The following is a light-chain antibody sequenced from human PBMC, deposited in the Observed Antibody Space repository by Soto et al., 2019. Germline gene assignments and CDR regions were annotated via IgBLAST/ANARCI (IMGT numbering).Light chain of an antibody. CDR3: QQYSRYSA. V-gene: IGKV1-5*03. Sequence: DIQMTQSPATLSASVGDRVTITCRASQSINSWLAWYQQKPGKAPELLIYQASILEPGVPLRFSGSGSGTEFTLTISSLQPDDFATYYCQQYSRYSAFGQGTKVDLK. CDR2: QAS. J-gene: IGKJ2*01. CDR1: QSINSW.